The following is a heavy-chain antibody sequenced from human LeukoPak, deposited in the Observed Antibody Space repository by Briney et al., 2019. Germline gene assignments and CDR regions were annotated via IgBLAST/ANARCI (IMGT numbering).Heavy chain of an antibody. CDR1: GYTFTSYD. V-gene: IGHV1-18*01. CDR3: ARVSQYNYDSSGYVKYYFGY. D-gene: IGHD3-22*01. Sequence: ASVKVSFKASGYTFTSYDITWVRQAPGQGLEWMGWISAYNGNTNYVQKLQGRVTMTTDTSTSTAYMELRSLRSDDTAVYYCARVSQYNYDSSGYVKYYFGYWGQGTLVTVSS. CDR2: ISAYNGNT. J-gene: IGHJ4*02.